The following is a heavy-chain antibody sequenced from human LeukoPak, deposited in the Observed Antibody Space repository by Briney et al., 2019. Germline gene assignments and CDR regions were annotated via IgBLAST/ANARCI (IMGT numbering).Heavy chain of an antibody. Sequence: SETLSLTCTVSGGSISSYYWSWIRQPPGKGPEWIGYIYYSGSTNYNPSLKSRVTISVDTSKNQFSLKLSSVTAADTAVYYCARRALSFGEPADAFDIWGLGTMVTVSS. J-gene: IGHJ3*02. CDR1: GGSISSYY. CDR2: IYYSGST. V-gene: IGHV4-59*08. CDR3: ARRALSFGEPADAFDI. D-gene: IGHD3-10*01.